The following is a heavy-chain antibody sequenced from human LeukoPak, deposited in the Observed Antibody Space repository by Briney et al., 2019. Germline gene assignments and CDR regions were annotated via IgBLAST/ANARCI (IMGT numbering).Heavy chain of an antibody. D-gene: IGHD3-3*01. CDR3: ARRGRIFGVVIIGYFDY. J-gene: IGHJ4*02. V-gene: IGHV3-7*05. CDR2: IEQEGSEK. CDR1: GFTFSSYW. Sequence: GGSLRLSCAASGFTFSSYWMSWVRQAPGKGLEWVANIEQEGSEKNYVDPVKGRFTISRDNAKNSLYLQMNSLRAEDTAVYYCARRGRIFGVVIIGYFDYWGQGTLVTVSS.